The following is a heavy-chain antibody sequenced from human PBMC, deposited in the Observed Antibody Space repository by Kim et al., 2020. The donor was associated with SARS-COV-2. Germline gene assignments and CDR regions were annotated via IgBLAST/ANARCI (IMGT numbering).Heavy chain of an antibody. CDR1: GFTFSTNA. D-gene: IGHD2-2*02. CDR3: AKDIHYYAMDV. Sequence: GGSLRLSCVASGFTFSTNAMGWGRQAPGKGLEWVAGIVGDESRNYAESVKGRFTISRDNSKNTLYLQMTSLRAEDTAVYYCAKDIHYYAMDVWGQGTTVTVSS. J-gene: IGHJ6*02. CDR2: IVGDESR. V-gene: IGHV3-23*01.